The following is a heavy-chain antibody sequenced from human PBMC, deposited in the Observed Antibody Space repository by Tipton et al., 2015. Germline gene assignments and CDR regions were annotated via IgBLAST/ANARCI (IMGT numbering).Heavy chain of an antibody. CDR1: GYTFISYD. V-gene: IGHV1-8*01. CDR3: ARLGGWRVSSGYYEY. CDR2: MNPNSANT. D-gene: IGHD3-22*01. J-gene: IGHJ4*02. Sequence: QVQLVQSGAEVKKPGASVKVSCKASGYTFISYDINWVRQATGQGLEWMGWMNPNSANTGYAQKFQGRVTMTRNTSISTAYMELSSLRSDDTAVYYCARLGGWRVSSGYYEYWGQGTLVTVSS.